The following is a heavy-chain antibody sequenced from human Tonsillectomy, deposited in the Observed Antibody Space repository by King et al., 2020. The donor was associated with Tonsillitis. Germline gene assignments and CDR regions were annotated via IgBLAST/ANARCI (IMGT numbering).Heavy chain of an antibody. CDR3: AKESPYSGNYRFYYFDY. CDR2: ISGRDTRT. CDR1: GFTFSTYA. J-gene: IGHJ4*02. V-gene: IGHV3-23*04. Sequence: VQLVESGGGLVQPGGSLRLSCEASGFTFSTYAMSWVRQAPGQGPEWVSAISGRDTRTFYADSVKGRFTISRDDSKNTVSLQMSSLRAEDPAVYYCAKESPYSGNYRFYYFDYWGQGTLVTVSS. D-gene: IGHD1-26*01.